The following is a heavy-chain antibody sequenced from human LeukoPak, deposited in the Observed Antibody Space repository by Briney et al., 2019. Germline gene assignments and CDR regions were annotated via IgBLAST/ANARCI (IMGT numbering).Heavy chain of an antibody. D-gene: IGHD3-22*01. Sequence: ASVRVSFKVSGSTLIKISIDWVRQAPGKGPEWMGSVGHEDGTTIHAQKFQGRFNMTVDTATDTAYMEMSSLMSEDTAIYYCATGAIVFDYWGQGTLVTVSS. CDR2: VGHEDGTT. J-gene: IGHJ4*02. V-gene: IGHV1-24*01. CDR1: GSTLIKIS. CDR3: ATGAIVFDY.